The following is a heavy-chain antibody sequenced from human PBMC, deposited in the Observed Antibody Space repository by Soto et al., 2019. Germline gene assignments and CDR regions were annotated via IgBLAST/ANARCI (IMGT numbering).Heavy chain of an antibody. D-gene: IGHD6-6*01. J-gene: IGHJ5*02. CDR2: INHSGST. V-gene: IGHV4-34*01. Sequence: QVQLQQWGAGLLKPSETLSLTCAVYGGSFSGYYWSWIRQPPGKGLEWIGEINHSGSTNYNPSINSRVTISVDTSKNQFSLKLSSVTAADTAVYYCATRRIAARLMAWFDPWGQGTLVTVSS. CDR3: ATRRIAARLMAWFDP. CDR1: GGSFSGYY.